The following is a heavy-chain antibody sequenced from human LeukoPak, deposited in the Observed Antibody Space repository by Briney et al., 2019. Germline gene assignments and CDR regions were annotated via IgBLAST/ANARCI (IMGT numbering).Heavy chain of an antibody. CDR2: ISAGGGST. CDR1: GFTLSIYG. D-gene: IGHD3-22*01. Sequence: GGSLRLSCAASGFTLSIYGMHWVRQAPGKGLEWVAGISAGGGSTYYADSVKGRFTISRDNSKNTLYLQMNSLRAEDTAVYYCANLHREYSSGYYSQFDYWGQGTLVTVSS. V-gene: IGHV3-NL1*01. CDR3: ANLHREYSSGYYSQFDY. J-gene: IGHJ4*02.